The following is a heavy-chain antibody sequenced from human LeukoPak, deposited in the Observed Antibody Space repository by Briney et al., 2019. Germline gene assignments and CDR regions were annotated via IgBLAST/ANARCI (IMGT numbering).Heavy chain of an antibody. CDR3: ARDGTMAGLYGMDV. J-gene: IGHJ6*02. CDR1: GFKLIGYS. V-gene: IGHV3-48*04. D-gene: IGHD4/OR15-4a*01. CDR2: INSSSGTI. Sequence: PGGSLRLSCAASGFKLIGYSMNWVRQAPGKGLEWVSYINSSSGTIIYADSVKGRFTISRDNAKNSLYLQMNSLRAGDTAVYYCARDGTMAGLYGMDVWGQGTTVTVSS.